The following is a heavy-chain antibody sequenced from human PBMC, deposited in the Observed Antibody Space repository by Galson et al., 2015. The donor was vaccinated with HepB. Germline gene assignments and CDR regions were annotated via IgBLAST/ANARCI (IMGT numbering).Heavy chain of an antibody. CDR3: ADPPSGF. D-gene: IGHD3-10*01. J-gene: IGHJ4*02. CDR2: ISQDGSKT. V-gene: IGHV3-7*03. CDR1: GFTFNNYW. Sequence: SLRLSCATSGFTFNNYWMTWVRQAPGKGLEWMASISQDGSKTFYVDSVEGRFTISRDNAKNSLYLQMNSLRVEDRAVYYCADPPSGFWGQGTPVTVSS.